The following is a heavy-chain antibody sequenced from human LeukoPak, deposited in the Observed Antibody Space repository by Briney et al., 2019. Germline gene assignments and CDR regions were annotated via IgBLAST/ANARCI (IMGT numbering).Heavy chain of an antibody. CDR3: ARSVYSGSGAFDI. CDR1: GFTFSSYT. CDR2: ISSSRSSI. Sequence: GGSLRLSCAASGFTFSSYTMNWVRQAPGKGLEWVSSISSSRSSIYYADSMKGRFTISRDNAKNSLYLQMNSLRAEDTAVYYCARSVYSGSGAFDIWGQGTMVTVSS. V-gene: IGHV3-21*01. D-gene: IGHD3-10*01. J-gene: IGHJ3*02.